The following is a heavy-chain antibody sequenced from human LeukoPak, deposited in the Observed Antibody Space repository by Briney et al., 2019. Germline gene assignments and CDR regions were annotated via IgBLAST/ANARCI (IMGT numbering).Heavy chain of an antibody. J-gene: IGHJ6*03. CDR3: ARIAAAAFWYYYYYMDV. CDR1: GGSFSGYY. Sequence: SETLSLTCAVYGGSFSGYYWSWIRQPPGKGLEWIGEINHSGSTNYNPSLKSRVTISVDTSKNQFSLKLSSVTAADTAVYYCARIAAAAFWYYYYYMDVWGKGTTVTVSS. CDR2: INHSGST. D-gene: IGHD6-13*01. V-gene: IGHV4-34*01.